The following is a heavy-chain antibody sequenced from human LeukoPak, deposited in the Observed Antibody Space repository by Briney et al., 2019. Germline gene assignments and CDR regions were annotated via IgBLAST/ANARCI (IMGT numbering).Heavy chain of an antibody. Sequence: GGSLRLSCAASGFTFSSYSMNWVRQAPGKGLEWVSYISSSSSTIYYADSVKGRFTISRDNAKNSLYLQMNSLRAEDTAIYFYAKLIVASDYWGQGTLVTVSS. V-gene: IGHV3-48*01. D-gene: IGHD2/OR15-2a*01. J-gene: IGHJ4*02. CDR1: GFTFSSYS. CDR2: ISSSSSTI. CDR3: AKLIVASDY.